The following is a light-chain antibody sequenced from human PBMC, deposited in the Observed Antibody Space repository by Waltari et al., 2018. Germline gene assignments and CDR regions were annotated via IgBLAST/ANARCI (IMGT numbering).Light chain of an antibody. J-gene: IGLJ2*01. V-gene: IGLV2-8*01. CDR1: SSDGGDYNY. CDR3: SSYAGSNNFVV. CDR2: EVS. Sequence: QSALTQSPSASGSPGQSVTISCTGISSDGGDYNYVSWYQQHPGKAPKFMIYEVSKRPSGVPARFSGSKSGNTASLTVSGLQAEDEADYYCSSYAGSNNFVVFGGGTKLTVL.